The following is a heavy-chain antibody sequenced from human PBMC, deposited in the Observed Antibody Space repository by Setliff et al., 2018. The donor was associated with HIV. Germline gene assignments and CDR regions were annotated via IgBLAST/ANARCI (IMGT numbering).Heavy chain of an antibody. CDR1: GFRFSSYG. D-gene: IGHD3-3*01. V-gene: IGHV3-23*01. Sequence: PGGSLRLSCAASGFRFSSYGMSWVRQAPGKGLEWVSGIRDSGVSVYYADSVKGRFTISRDNSKNTVYLQVDSLRPEDTAVYYCASARIPTGGVSTSLDYWGQGTLVTVSS. CDR3: ASARIPTGGVSTSLDY. CDR2: IRDSGVSV. J-gene: IGHJ4*02.